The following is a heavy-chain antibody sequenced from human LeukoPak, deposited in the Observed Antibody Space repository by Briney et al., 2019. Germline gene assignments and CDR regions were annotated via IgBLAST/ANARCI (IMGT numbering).Heavy chain of an antibody. Sequence: PSETLSLTCAVSGGSIGNYYWTWVRQPPGKGLEWLGFIYNAATTTYNPSLKSRVTISVDTSKNQFSLRLNSVTAADTATYYCARGEMATSKFDYWGQGTLVTVSS. CDR3: ARGEMATSKFDY. CDR1: GGSIGNYY. V-gene: IGHV4-4*08. J-gene: IGHJ4*02. CDR2: IYNAATT. D-gene: IGHD5-24*01.